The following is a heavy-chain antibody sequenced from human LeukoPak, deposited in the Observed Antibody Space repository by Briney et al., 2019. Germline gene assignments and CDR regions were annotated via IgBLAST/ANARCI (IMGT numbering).Heavy chain of an antibody. CDR3: ARPQDHGGNVENFDI. D-gene: IGHD4-23*01. V-gene: IGHV1-2*02. CDR1: GYTFTAYY. J-gene: IGHJ3*02. Sequence: GASVKVSCKASGYTFTAYYIHWVRQAPGQGLEWMGWINPNSGGTNYALEFRGRVTMTRDTSISTASMELSRLRSDDTAVYYCARPQDHGGNVENFDIWGQGTMVTVSS. CDR2: INPNSGGT.